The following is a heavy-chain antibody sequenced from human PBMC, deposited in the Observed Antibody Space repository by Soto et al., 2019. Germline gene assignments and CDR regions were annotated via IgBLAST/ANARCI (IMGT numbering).Heavy chain of an antibody. D-gene: IGHD2-15*01. CDR3: ARESRYCSGGSCYFLPGIGY. J-gene: IGHJ4*02. Sequence: QVQLVQSGAEVKKPGSSVKVSCKASGGTFSSYAISWVRQAPGQGLEWMGGIIPIFGTANYAQKFQGRVTITMDESASTAYMELSSLISADTAVYYCARESRYCSGGSCYFLPGIGYWGQGTLVTVSS. CDR1: GGTFSSYA. V-gene: IGHV1-69*05. CDR2: IIPIFGTA.